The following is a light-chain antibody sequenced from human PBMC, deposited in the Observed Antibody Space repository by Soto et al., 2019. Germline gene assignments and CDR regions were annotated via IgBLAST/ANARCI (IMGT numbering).Light chain of an antibody. J-gene: IGKJ5*01. V-gene: IGKV1-9*01. Sequence: IQLTQSPSFLSAAVGDRVTITGRASQGISSYLAWYQQKPGKAPKLLIYAASTLQSGVPSRFSGSGSGTEFTLTISSLQPEDFATYYCQQLNSRSITFGQGARLEIK. CDR3: QQLNSRSIT. CDR2: AAS. CDR1: QGISSY.